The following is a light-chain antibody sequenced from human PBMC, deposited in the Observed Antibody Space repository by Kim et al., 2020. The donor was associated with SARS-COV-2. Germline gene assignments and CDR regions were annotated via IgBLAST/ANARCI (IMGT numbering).Light chain of an antibody. J-gene: IGKJ1*01. CDR2: DAF. CDR1: HSISSS. CDR3: QRYDNWPWA. Sequence: GAPGERVTLSCRASHSISSSLAWYPHNPGQPPRLLIYDAFNRATGVPARFSVSGSGTEFTLTISSLQSEDFAVYYCQRYDNWPWAFGQGTKVDIK. V-gene: IGKV3-15*01.